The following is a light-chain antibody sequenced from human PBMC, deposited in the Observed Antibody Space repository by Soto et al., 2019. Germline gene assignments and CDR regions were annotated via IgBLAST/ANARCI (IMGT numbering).Light chain of an antibody. CDR3: QQTNRIPFT. CDR1: QAISGY. J-gene: IGKJ3*01. Sequence: DIQMTQSPASLSASVGDRVTVSCRAGQAISGYLNWYQQKPGKAPTLLIFAASTLQSGVPSRFSGSGSGTDFTLTINNLQTEDSATYFCQQTNRIPFTFGPGTKV. CDR2: AAS. V-gene: IGKV1-39*01.